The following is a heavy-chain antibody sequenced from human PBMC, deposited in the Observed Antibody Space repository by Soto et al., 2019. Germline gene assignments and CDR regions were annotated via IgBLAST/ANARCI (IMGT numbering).Heavy chain of an antibody. D-gene: IGHD1-7*01. Sequence: QVQLVESGGGVVQPGRSLRLSCAASGFTFSSYGMHWVRQAPGKGLEWVAVIWYDGSNKYYADSVKGRFTISRDNSKNTLYLQMNSLRAEDTAVCYCARDQYNWNYRFRYYYYGMDVWGQGTTVTVSS. J-gene: IGHJ6*02. CDR1: GFTFSSYG. CDR2: IWYDGSNK. V-gene: IGHV3-33*01. CDR3: ARDQYNWNYRFRYYYYGMDV.